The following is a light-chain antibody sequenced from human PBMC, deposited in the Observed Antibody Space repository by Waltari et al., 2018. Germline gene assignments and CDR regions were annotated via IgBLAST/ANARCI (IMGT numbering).Light chain of an antibody. CDR3: LQYNSAPFT. V-gene: IGKV1-17*01. CDR2: DAS. Sequence: DIQMTQSPSSLSASVGDRVTIACRASQGISNYLNWYQQKPGKAPKRLIYDASSLQSGVPSRFSGSGSGTVFTLAISSLQPEEFATYYCLQYNSAPFTLGPGTKLVIK. J-gene: IGKJ3*01. CDR1: QGISNY.